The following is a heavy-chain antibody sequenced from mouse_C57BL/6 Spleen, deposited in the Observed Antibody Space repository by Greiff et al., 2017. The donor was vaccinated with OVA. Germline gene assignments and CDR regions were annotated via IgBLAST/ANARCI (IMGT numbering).Heavy chain of an antibody. CDR2: ISSGSSTI. CDR1: GFTFSDYG. J-gene: IGHJ2*01. Sequence: DVMLVESGGGLVKPGGSLKLSCAASGFTFSDYGMHWVRQAPEKGLEWVAYISSGSSTIYYADTVKGRFTISRDNAKNTLFLQMTSLRSEDTAMYYCAKSITTVVATDYWGQGTTLTVSS. V-gene: IGHV5-17*01. CDR3: AKSITTVVATDY. D-gene: IGHD1-1*01.